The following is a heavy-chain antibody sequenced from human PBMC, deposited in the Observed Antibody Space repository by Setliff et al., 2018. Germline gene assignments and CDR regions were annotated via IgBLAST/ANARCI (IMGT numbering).Heavy chain of an antibody. Sequence: TSETLSLTCSVSGDSISNTNYYWGWIRQPPGKGLEWIGHIHSGGGTYYDPSLKSRLTISRDNSKNTLYLQMNSLRAEDTARYYCAKGKGPQPRPSLDYWGQGTLVTVSS. CDR1: GDSISNTNYY. V-gene: IGHV4-39*07. CDR2: IHSGGGT. J-gene: IGHJ4*02. CDR3: AKGKGPQPRPSLDY.